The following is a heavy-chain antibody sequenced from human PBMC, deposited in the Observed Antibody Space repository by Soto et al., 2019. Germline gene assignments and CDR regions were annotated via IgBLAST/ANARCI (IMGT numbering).Heavy chain of an antibody. CDR2: IYYSGST. J-gene: IGHJ4*02. CDR1: GGSISSSSYY. V-gene: IGHV4-39*01. Sequence: SETLSLTCTVSGGSISSSSYYWGWIRQPPGKGLEWIGSIYYSGSTYYNPSLKSRVTISVDTSKNQFSLKLSSVTAADTAVYYCARLRVVGQLWFDYWGQGTLVTVSS. CDR3: ARLRVVGQLWFDY. D-gene: IGHD5-18*01.